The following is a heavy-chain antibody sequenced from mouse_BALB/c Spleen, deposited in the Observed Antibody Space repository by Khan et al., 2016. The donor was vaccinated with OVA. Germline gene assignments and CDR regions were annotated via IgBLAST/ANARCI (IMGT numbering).Heavy chain of an antibody. CDR3: ARIYGGDFDY. V-gene: IGHV3-2*02. D-gene: IGHD1-1*01. CDR2: ISYSGNT. J-gene: IGHJ2*01. Sequence: VQLQQSGPGLVKPSQSLSLTCTVTGYSITSDYAWNWIRQFPGNKLEWMGYISYSGNTKYNPSLKSRISITRDTSKNQFFLKLNSVTTEDTATYYCARIYGGDFDYWGQGTTLTVSS. CDR1: GYSITSDYA.